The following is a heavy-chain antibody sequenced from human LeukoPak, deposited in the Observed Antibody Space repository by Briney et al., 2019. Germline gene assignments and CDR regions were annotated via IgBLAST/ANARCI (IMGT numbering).Heavy chain of an antibody. CDR1: GFTFSTYW. CDR3: ARDSAGNDY. Sequence: GGSLTLSCAASGFTFSTYWMSWVRQAPGKGLEWVANIKQDGSEKYYVDSVKGRFTISRDKAKNSLYLQMNSLRAEDTAMHYCARDSAGNDYWGQGTLVTVSS. V-gene: IGHV3-7*01. D-gene: IGHD6-13*01. J-gene: IGHJ4*02. CDR2: IKQDGSEK.